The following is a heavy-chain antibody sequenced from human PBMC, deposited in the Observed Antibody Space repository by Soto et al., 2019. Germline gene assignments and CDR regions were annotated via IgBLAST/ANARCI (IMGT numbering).Heavy chain of an antibody. D-gene: IGHD1-1*01. CDR1: GFTFSSYA. CDR3: ARDRKVWHDEMGY. V-gene: IGHV3-30-3*01. CDR2: ISYDGSNK. Sequence: QVQLVESGGGVVQPGRSLRLSCAASGFTFSSYAMHWVRQAPGKGLEWVAVISYDGSNKYYADSVKGRFTISRDNSKNTLYLQINRLRAEDRAVYYCARDRKVWHDEMGYWGQGTLVTVSS. J-gene: IGHJ4*02.